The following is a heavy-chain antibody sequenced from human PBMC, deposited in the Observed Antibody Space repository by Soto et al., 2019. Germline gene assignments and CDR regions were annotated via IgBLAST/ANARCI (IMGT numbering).Heavy chain of an antibody. D-gene: IGHD5-12*01. CDR2: IIPILGIT. CDR3: ANSGDDPNYCDYGMDV. Sequence: QVQLVQSGAEVKKPGSSVKVSCKASGDTFSKYTISWVRQAPGQGLEWMGRIIPILGITNYAQKFQGRVTITAGRSTSTAYMELSSLRSEDTAVDYCANSGDDPNYCDYGMDVWGQGTTVTVSS. CDR1: GDTFSKYT. J-gene: IGHJ6*02. V-gene: IGHV1-69*02.